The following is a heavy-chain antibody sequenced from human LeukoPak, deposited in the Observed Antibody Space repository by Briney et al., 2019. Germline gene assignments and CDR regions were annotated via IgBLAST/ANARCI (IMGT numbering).Heavy chain of an antibody. Sequence: GGSLRLSCAASGFTVSNSYMSWVRQAPGEGLEWVAVIYSSGSTYYADSVQGRFSISRDNSKNTLYLQMNSLRAEDTAVYYCAKEKTVGAFDIWGQGTMVTVSS. J-gene: IGHJ3*02. CDR1: GFTVSNSY. CDR3: AKEKTVGAFDI. D-gene: IGHD4-17*01. V-gene: IGHV3-53*01. CDR2: IYSSGST.